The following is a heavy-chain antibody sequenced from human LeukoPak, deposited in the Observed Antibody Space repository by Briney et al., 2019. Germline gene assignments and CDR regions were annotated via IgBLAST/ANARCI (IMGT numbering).Heavy chain of an antibody. CDR2: ISSDGRST. Sequence: GGSLRLSCAASRFTFSDNWMHWVRQAPGKGLVWVSVISSDGRSTIYADSVKGRFTISRDNAKNTLYLQMNSLKTEDTAVYYCTTDIAVPGTFFDYWGQGTLVTVSS. CDR1: RFTFSDNW. CDR3: TTDIAVPGTFFDY. J-gene: IGHJ4*02. D-gene: IGHD6-19*01. V-gene: IGHV3-74*01.